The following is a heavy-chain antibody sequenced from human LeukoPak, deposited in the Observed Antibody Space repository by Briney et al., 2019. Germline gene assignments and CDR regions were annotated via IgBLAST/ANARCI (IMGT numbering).Heavy chain of an antibody. V-gene: IGHV4-59*12. CDR1: GGSISSYY. D-gene: IGHD5-18*01. CDR3: ARGRVLNTAMVYDY. Sequence: PSETLSLTCTVSGGSISSYYWSWIRQPPGKGLEWIGYIYYSGSTNYNPSLKSRVTISVDTSKNQFSLKLSSVTAADTAVYYCARGRVLNTAMVYDYWGQGTLDTVSS. J-gene: IGHJ4*02. CDR2: IYYSGST.